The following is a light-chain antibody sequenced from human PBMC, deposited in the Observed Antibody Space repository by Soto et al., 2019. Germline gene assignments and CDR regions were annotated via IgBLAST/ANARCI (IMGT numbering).Light chain of an antibody. CDR1: QSVSSN. Sequence: EIVMTQSPVTLSVSPGERATLSCRASQSVSSNLAWYQQKPGQAPRLLIYAASTRATGIPARFSGSGSGTEFTLTISSLQSEDFAVYHCQQYNNWPRTFGQGTKLEI. CDR3: QQYNNWPRT. V-gene: IGKV3D-15*01. J-gene: IGKJ2*01. CDR2: AAS.